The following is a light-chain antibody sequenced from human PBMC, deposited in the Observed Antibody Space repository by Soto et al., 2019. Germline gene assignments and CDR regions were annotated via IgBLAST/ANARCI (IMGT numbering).Light chain of an antibody. CDR2: LGS. Sequence: DIVMTQSPLFLPVTPGEPASISCRSSQSLLHSNGYNYLDWYLQKPGQPPQLLIFLGSHRASGVPDRFSGSGSGTDFTLKISREEAEDVGVYYCMQTLQTPLTFGGGTKAENK. J-gene: IGKJ4*01. CDR3: MQTLQTPLT. V-gene: IGKV2-28*01. CDR1: QSLLHSNGYNY.